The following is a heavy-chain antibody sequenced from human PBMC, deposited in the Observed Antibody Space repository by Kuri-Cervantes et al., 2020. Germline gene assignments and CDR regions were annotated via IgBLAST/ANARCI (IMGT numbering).Heavy chain of an antibody. CDR2: ISGSGGNT. Sequence: GESLKISSAASGFPFSGYAMTWARQAPGKGLEWVSCISGSGGNTYYADSVKGRFTISRDNSKNTLHLQINSLGAEDTAVYYCAKADCDSTGCHTIDYWGQGTLVTVSS. CDR3: AKADCDSTGCHTIDY. CDR1: GFPFSGYA. V-gene: IGHV3-23*01. D-gene: IGHD2-2*01. J-gene: IGHJ4*02.